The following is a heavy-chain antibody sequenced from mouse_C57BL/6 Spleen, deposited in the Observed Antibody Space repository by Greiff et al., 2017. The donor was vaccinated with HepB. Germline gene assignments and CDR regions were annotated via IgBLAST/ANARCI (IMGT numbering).Heavy chain of an antibody. CDR1: GYTFTSYW. J-gene: IGHJ2*01. D-gene: IGHD3-2*02. Sequence: QVQLKQPGAELVKPGASVKLSCKASGYTFTSYWMHWVKQRPGQGLEWIGMIHPNSGSTNYNEKFKSKATLTVDKSSSTAYMQLSSLTSEDSAVYYCARWGLRLPLDYWGQGTTLTVSS. CDR2: IHPNSGST. V-gene: IGHV1-64*01. CDR3: ARWGLRLPLDY.